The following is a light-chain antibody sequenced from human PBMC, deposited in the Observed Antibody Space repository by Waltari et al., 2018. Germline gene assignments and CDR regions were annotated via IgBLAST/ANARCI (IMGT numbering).Light chain of an antibody. CDR3: QTGGHGTWV. Sequence: QLVLTQSHSASASLGASVKLTCTLASGHSTNIVAWLQQQAEKGPRYLMKINSDGSHTMGDEIPDRFSGSSSGAERYLTISSVQSEDEADYFCQTGGHGTWVFGGGTKLTVL. V-gene: IGLV4-69*01. CDR1: SGHSTNI. CDR2: INSDGSH. J-gene: IGLJ3*02.